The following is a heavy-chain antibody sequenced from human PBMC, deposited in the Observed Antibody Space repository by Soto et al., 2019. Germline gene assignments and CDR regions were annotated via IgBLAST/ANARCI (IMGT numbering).Heavy chain of an antibody. CDR2: IYYSGST. J-gene: IGHJ5*02. CDR3: ARFRFRSSSHNWFDP. Sequence: QVQLQESGPGLVKPSQTLSLTCTVSGGSISSGGYYWSWIRQHPGKGLEWIGYIYYSGSTYYNPSLKSRVTISVDTSKNQFSLKLSSVTAADTAMYYCARFRFRSSSHNWFDPWGQGTLVTVSS. CDR1: GGSISSGGYY. V-gene: IGHV4-31*03. D-gene: IGHD6-13*01.